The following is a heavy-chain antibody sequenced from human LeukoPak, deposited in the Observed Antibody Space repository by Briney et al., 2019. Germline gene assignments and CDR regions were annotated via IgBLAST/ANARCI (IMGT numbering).Heavy chain of an antibody. CDR2: MYYSGST. Sequence: SETLSLTCTVSGGSISSYYWSWIRQPPGKGLEWIGYMYYSGSTNYNPSLKSRVTISVDTSKNQFSLKLSSVTAADTAVYYCARTTYSSSWYYFDKWGQGTLVTVSS. J-gene: IGHJ4*02. CDR3: ARTTYSSSWYYFDK. CDR1: GGSISSYY. D-gene: IGHD6-13*01. V-gene: IGHV4-59*01.